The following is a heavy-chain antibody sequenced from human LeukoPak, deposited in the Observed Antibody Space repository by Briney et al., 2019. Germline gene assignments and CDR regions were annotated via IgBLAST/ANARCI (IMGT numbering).Heavy chain of an antibody. J-gene: IGHJ5*02. CDR1: GFPLSTSGVG. CDR3: AHTETTSYYDSSGYSNWFDP. Sequence: SGPTLVKPTQTLTLTCTFSGFPLSTSGVGVGWIRQPPGKALEWLALIYWDDDKRYSPSLKSRLTITKDTSKNQVVLTMTNMDPVDTATYYCAHTETTSYYDSSGYSNWFDPWGQGTLVTVSS. V-gene: IGHV2-5*02. CDR2: IYWDDDK. D-gene: IGHD3-22*01.